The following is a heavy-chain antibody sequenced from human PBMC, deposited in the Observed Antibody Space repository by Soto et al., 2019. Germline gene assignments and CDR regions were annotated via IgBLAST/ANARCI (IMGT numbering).Heavy chain of an antibody. V-gene: IGHV3-30*18. CDR2: SSFDGTQQ. Sequence: GGSLRLSCTASEFSLSPSDMHWVRRAPGKGLEWLAVSSFDGTQQFYGDSVKGRFTVSRDNSNNTLYLEMNSLRTEDTAVYYCAKQLRGSGWYPLDSWGQGTPVTVSS. D-gene: IGHD6-19*01. CDR1: EFSLSPSD. CDR3: AKQLRGSGWYPLDS. J-gene: IGHJ4*02.